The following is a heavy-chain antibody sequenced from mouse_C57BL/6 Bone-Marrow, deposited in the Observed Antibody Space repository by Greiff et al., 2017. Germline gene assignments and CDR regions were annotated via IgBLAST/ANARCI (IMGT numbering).Heavy chain of an antibody. J-gene: IGHJ1*03. Sequence: VQLQQSGAELVKPGASVKLSCTASGFNIKDYYMHWVKQRTEQGLEWIGRIDPEDGETKYAPKFQGKATITADTASNPAYLQLSSRTSEDTAVYYCARSYGSSHWYFDVWGTGTTVTVSS. CDR1: GFNIKDYY. V-gene: IGHV14-2*01. CDR3: ARSYGSSHWYFDV. CDR2: IDPEDGET. D-gene: IGHD1-1*01.